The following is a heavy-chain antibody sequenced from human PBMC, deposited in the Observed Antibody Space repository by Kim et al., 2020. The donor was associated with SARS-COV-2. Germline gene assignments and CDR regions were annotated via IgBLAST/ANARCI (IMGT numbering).Heavy chain of an antibody. D-gene: IGHD4-17*01. V-gene: IGHV3-23*01. J-gene: IGHJ4*02. Sequence: GGSLRLSCAASGFTFSSYAMSWVRQDPGKGLEWVSAISGSGGSTYYADSVKGRFTISRDNSKNTLYLQMNSLRAEDTAVYYCAKVGVSYGDYDYWGQGTLGTVSS. CDR2: ISGSGGST. CDR3: AKVGVSYGDYDY. CDR1: GFTFSSYA.